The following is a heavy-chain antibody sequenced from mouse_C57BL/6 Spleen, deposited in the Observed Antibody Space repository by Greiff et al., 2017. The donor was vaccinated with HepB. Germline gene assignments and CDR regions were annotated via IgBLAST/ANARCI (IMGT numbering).Heavy chain of an antibody. J-gene: IGHJ3*01. CDR3: ARNDYDWFAY. CDR1: GYTFTSYW. V-gene: IGHV1-59*01. Sequence: QVQLQQPGAELVRPGPSVKLSCKASGYTFTSYWMHWVKQRPGQGLEWIGVIDPSDSYTNYNQKFKGKATLTVDTSSSTAYMQLSSLTSEDSAVYYCARNDYDWFAYWGQGTLVTVSA. CDR2: IDPSDSYT. D-gene: IGHD2-4*01.